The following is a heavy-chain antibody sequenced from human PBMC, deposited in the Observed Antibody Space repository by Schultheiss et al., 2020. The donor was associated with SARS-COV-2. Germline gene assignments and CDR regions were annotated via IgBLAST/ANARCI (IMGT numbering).Heavy chain of an antibody. CDR3: AADPGYYGSGTWDYYYYRMDV. D-gene: IGHD3-10*01. V-gene: IGHV1-18*01. Sequence: ASVKVSCKASGGTFSSYAISWVRQAPGQGLEWMGWISAYSGNTDYALKLQGRVTMTSEISTSTAYMELRSLRSDDTAVYYCAADPGYYGSGTWDYYYYRMDVWGQGTTVTVSS. CDR1: GGTFSSYA. CDR2: ISAYSGNT. J-gene: IGHJ6*02.